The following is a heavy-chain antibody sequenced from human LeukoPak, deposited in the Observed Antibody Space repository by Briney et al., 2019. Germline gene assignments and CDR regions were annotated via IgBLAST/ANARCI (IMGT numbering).Heavy chain of an antibody. CDR3: TTDDSGSYLPGRGI. V-gene: IGHV3-21*01. J-gene: IGHJ3*02. D-gene: IGHD1-26*01. Sequence: PGGSLRLSCAASGFTFSSYSMNWVRQAPGKGLEWVSSISSSSSYIYYADSVRGRFTISRDNAKNSLYLQMNSLRAEDTAVYYCTTDDSGSYLPGRGIWGQGTMVTVSS. CDR1: GFTFSSYS. CDR2: ISSSSSYI.